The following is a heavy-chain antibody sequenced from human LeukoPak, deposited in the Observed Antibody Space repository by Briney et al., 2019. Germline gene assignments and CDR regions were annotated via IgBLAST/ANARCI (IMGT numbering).Heavy chain of an antibody. CDR2: ISAYNGNT. J-gene: IGHJ6*02. CDR1: GYTFTSYG. D-gene: IGHD1-26*01. V-gene: IGHV1-18*01. Sequence: ASVKVFCKASGYTFTSYGISWVRQAPGQGLEWMGWISAYNGNTNYAQKLQGRVTMTTDTSTSTAYMELRSLRSDDTAVYYCARDGGSYLYYYYYYGMDVWGQGTTVTVSS. CDR3: ARDGGSYLYYYYYYGMDV.